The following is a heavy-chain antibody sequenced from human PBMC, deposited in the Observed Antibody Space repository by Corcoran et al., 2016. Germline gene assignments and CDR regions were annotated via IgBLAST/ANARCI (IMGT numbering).Heavy chain of an antibody. CDR3: ARDMRELDSFPGRDY. CDR2: ISAYNGNT. CDR1: GYTFTSYG. D-gene: IGHD1-26*01. Sequence: QVQLVQSGAEVKKPGASVKVSCKASGYTFTSYGISWVRKAPGQGLEWMGWISAYNGNTNYAQKLQGRVTMTTDTSTSTAYMELRSRRSDDTAVYYCARDMRELDSFPGRDYWGQGTLVTVSS. V-gene: IGHV1-18*01. J-gene: IGHJ4*02.